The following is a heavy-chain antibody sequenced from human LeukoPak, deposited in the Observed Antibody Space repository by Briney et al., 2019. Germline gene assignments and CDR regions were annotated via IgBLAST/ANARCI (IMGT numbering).Heavy chain of an antibody. V-gene: IGHV4-34*01. CDR3: ARHFKDPSPENGPHWFDP. CDR2: INHSGST. J-gene: IGHJ5*02. Sequence: SETLSLTCAVYGGSFNGYYWSWIRQPPGKGLEWIGEINHSGSTNYNPSLKSRVTISVDTSKNQFSLKLSSVTAADTAVYYCARHFKDPSPENGPHWFDPWGQGTLVTVSS. CDR1: GGSFNGYY. D-gene: IGHD3-3*02.